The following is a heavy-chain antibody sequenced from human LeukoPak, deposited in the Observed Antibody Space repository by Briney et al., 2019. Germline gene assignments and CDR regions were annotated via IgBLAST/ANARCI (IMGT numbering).Heavy chain of an antibody. Sequence: APVKVSCKASGYTFNSHGITWVRQAPGQGLEWMGWISAYNGHTNYAQKLQGRVTMTTDTSTSTAYMELRSLRSDDTAVYYCARERMAAAEPSGDYFDYWGQGTLVTVSS. CDR3: ARERMAAAEPSGDYFDY. CDR2: ISAYNGHT. D-gene: IGHD2-15*01. V-gene: IGHV1-18*01. CDR1: GYTFNSHG. J-gene: IGHJ4*02.